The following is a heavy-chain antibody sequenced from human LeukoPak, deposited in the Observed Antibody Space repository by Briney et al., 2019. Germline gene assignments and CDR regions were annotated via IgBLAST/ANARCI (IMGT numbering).Heavy chain of an antibody. J-gene: IGHJ5*02. Sequence: GGSLRLSCAASRFTFSSYWMSWVRQAPGKGLEWVANIKKDGSEKYYVDSVKGRFTISRDNAKTSLFLQMNSLRAEDTAVYYCAKRADSRRYSYGYEWFDPWGQGTLVTVSS. CDR1: RFTFSSYW. V-gene: IGHV3-7*01. CDR3: AKRADSRRYSYGYEWFDP. D-gene: IGHD5-18*01. CDR2: IKKDGSEK.